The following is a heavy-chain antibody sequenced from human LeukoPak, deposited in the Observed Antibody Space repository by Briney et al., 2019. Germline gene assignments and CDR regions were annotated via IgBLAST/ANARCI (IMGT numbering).Heavy chain of an antibody. D-gene: IGHD4-23*01. Sequence: SGTLSLTCGVSGGSISGTNWWSWVRQPPGKGLEWIGYIYYSGSTYYNPSLKSRVTISVDTSKNQFSLKLSSVTAADTAVYYCARGLLGGGNAYYFDYWGQGTLVTVSS. V-gene: IGHV4-30-4*01. CDR2: IYYSGST. J-gene: IGHJ4*02. CDR1: GGSISGTNW. CDR3: ARGLLGGGNAYYFDY.